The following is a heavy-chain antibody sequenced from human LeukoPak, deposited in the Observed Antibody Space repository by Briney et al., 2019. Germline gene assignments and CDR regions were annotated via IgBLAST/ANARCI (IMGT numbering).Heavy chain of an antibody. CDR1: GDSISSSSYY. J-gene: IGHJ6*03. CDR3: ASDYYYYYMDV. Sequence: PSETLSLTCTVSGDSISSSSYYWGWIRQPPGKGLEWIGSIYYSGSTYYNPSLKSRVTISVDSSKNQVSLRLSSVTAADTAVYYCASDYYYYYMDVWGKGTTVTVSS. CDR2: IYYSGST. V-gene: IGHV4-39*01.